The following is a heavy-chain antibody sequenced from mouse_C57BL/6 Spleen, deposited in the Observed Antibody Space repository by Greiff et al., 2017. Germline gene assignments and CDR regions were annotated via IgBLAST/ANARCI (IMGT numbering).Heavy chain of an antibody. CDR1: GFTFSDYG. V-gene: IGHV5-17*01. Sequence: EVKLQESGGGLVKPGGSLKLSCAASGFTFSDYGMHWVRQAPEKGLEWVAYISSGSSTIYYADTVKGRFTISRDNAKNTLFLQMTSLRSEDTAMYYCARTPLITTVGSHYAMDYWGQGTSVTVSS. D-gene: IGHD1-1*01. CDR3: ARTPLITTVGSHYAMDY. J-gene: IGHJ4*01. CDR2: ISSGSSTI.